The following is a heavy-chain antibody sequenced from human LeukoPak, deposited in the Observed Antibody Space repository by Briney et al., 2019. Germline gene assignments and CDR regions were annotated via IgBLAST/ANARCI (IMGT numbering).Heavy chain of an antibody. CDR2: INWNGGST. J-gene: IGHJ1*01. D-gene: IGHD5-24*01. CDR1: GFTFDDNG. V-gene: IGHV3-20*04. CDR3: ARGRDGSTGPYFQH. Sequence: PGGSLRLSCAASGFTFDDNGMSWVRQAPGKVLEWVSGINWNGGSTGYADSVKGRFTISRDNAKNSLYLQMNSLRAEDTAFYYCARGRDGSTGPYFQHWGQGTLVTVSS.